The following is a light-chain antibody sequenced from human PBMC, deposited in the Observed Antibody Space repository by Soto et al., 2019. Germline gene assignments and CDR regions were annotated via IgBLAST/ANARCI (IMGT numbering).Light chain of an antibody. J-gene: IGKJ2*02. V-gene: IGKV3-15*01. Sequence: EIVMAQSPATLSVSPGESATLSCRASQNIGNKLAWYQQKPGQAPRLLIYTASTRATAVPARFSGSGSRTEFTLTISSLEPEDFAVYYCQQYNNWPPCTFGQGTKVDIK. CDR3: QQYNNWPPCT. CDR1: QNIGNK. CDR2: TAS.